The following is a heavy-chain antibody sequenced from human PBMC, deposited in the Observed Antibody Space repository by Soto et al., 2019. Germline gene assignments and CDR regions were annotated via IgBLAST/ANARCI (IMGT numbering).Heavy chain of an antibody. V-gene: IGHV3-23*01. D-gene: IGHD3-16*01. Sequence: VGSLRLSCVASGFPFSSYAMSWVRQTPGKGLEWVSGISGSGGRTYYADSVKGRFTISRDNSNNTLSLQMHILRVEDTAVYFCAKGGYYSLFDIWGQGTMVTVSS. CDR1: GFPFSSYA. J-gene: IGHJ3*02. CDR2: ISGSGGRT. CDR3: AKGGYYSLFDI.